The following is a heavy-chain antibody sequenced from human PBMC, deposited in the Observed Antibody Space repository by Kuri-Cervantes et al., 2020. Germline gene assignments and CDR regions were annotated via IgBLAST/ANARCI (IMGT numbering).Heavy chain of an antibody. D-gene: IGHD3-16*01. CDR1: GFTFSSYG. Sequence: GESLKISCAASGFTFSSYGMNWVRQAPGKGLEWVSYISSSGSTTYYADSVKGRFTISRDNAKNSLYLQMNSLRAEDTAVYYCARLYVEFDYWGQGTLVTVSS. V-gene: IGHV3-48*03. CDR3: ARLYVEFDY. J-gene: IGHJ4*02. CDR2: ISSSGSTT.